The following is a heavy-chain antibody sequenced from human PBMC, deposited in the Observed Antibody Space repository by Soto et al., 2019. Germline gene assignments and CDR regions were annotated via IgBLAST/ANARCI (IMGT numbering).Heavy chain of an antibody. J-gene: IGHJ5*02. V-gene: IGHV4-59*01. D-gene: IGHD3-22*01. CDR1: GGSISSYY. CDR2: IYYSGST. Sequence: SETLSLTCTVSGGSISSYYWSWIRQPPGKGLEWIGYIYYSGSTNYNPSLKSRVTISVDTSKNQFSLKLSSVTAADTAVYYCASCSNYYDSIPMFDPWGQGTLVTVSS. CDR3: ASCSNYYDSIPMFDP.